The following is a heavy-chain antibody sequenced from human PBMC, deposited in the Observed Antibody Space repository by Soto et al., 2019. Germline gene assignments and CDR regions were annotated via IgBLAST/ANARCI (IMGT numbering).Heavy chain of an antibody. Sequence: EVQLLESGGDLVQPGGSLRLLCAAPGFTFSNYAMSWVRQAPGKGLEWVSSVTGNGGSTYYGDSVKGRFTISRDNSKNTLYLQMNSLRVEDTAVYYCAKGDWLDYWGQGTLVTVSS. CDR3: AKGDWLDY. J-gene: IGHJ4*02. CDR1: GFTFSNYA. D-gene: IGHD3-9*01. V-gene: IGHV3-23*01. CDR2: VTGNGGST.